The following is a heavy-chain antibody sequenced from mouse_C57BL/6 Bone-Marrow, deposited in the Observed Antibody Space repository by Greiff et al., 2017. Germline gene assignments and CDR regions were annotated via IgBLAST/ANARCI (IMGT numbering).Heavy chain of an antibody. CDR1: GYAFSSSW. J-gene: IGHJ2*01. D-gene: IGHD2-14*01. CDR2: IYPGDGDT. V-gene: IGHV1-82*01. Sequence: VQLQQSGPELVKPGASVKISCKASGYAFSSSWMNWVKQRPGKGLEWIGRIYPGDGDTNYNGKFKGKATLTADKSSSTAYMQLSSLTSEDSAVYFCARKEVSDYWGQGTTLTVSS. CDR3: ARKEVSDY.